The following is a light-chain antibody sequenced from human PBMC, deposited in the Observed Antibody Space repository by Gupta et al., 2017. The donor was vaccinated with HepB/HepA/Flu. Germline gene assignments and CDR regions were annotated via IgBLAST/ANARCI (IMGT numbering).Light chain of an antibody. V-gene: IGKV3-11*01. CDR2: EAS. J-gene: IGKJ4*01. CDR3: QQLDT. CDR1: QSVSSY. Sequence: EIVLTQSPATLSLSPGERATLSCRASQSVSSYLAWYQQKPGQAPRLLIYEASNRATGITARLSGSGSGTDFTRPRRGIGAEDFEVYDGQQLDTFGGGTXVEIK.